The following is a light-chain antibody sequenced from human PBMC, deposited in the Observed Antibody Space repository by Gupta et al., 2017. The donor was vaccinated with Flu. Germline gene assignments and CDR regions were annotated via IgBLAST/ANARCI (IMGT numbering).Light chain of an antibody. CDR3: GTWDSSLRGV. CDR2: ENS. J-gene: IGLJ3*02. Sequence: QSVLTQPPSGSAAPGQRVTISCSGSNSNIGNNYVSWYQQLPGTAPKLLIYENSKRPSGIPDRFSGSKSGTSATLGITGLQTGDEADYYCGTWDSSLRGVFGGGTKLTVL. V-gene: IGLV1-51*02. CDR1: NSNIGNNY.